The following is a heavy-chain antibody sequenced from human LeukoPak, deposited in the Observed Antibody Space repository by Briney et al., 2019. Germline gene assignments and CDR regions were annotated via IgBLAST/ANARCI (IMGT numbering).Heavy chain of an antibody. V-gene: IGHV3-48*01. J-gene: IGHJ4*02. CDR3: AKDGFDY. CDR1: GFTFNTYT. D-gene: IGHD2-15*01. CDR2: ISGSSGII. Sequence: GGSLRLSCAASGFTFNTYTMNWVRQAPGKGLEWVSYISGSSGIIDYADSVRGRFTISRDNAKNSLYLQMNSLRAEDTAVYYCAKDGFDYWGQGTLVTVSS.